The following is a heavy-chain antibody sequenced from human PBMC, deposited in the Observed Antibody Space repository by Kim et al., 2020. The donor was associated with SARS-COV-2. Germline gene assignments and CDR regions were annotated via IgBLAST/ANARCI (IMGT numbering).Heavy chain of an antibody. CDR2: ISSISTYT. D-gene: IGHD6-13*01. CDR1: GFTVSDYY. V-gene: IGHV3-11*03. Sequence: GGSLRLSCAASGFTVSDYYMSWIRQAPGKGLEWVSYISSISTYTNYADSVKGRFTISRDNAKNSLYLQMNSLRADDTAVYYCARNSSSSFDYWGQGTLVT. J-gene: IGHJ4*02. CDR3: ARNSSSSFDY.